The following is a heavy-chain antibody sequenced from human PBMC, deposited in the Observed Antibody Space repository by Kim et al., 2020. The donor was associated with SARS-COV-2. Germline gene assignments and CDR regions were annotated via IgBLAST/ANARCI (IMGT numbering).Heavy chain of an antibody. Sequence: GESLKISCKGSGYSFTTYWIGWVRQMPRKGLEWMGIIYPGDSDTRYSPSFQGQVTISADKSISTAYLQWSSLKASDTAMYYCARGPNTPYYYDSSGLHHWGQGTLVTVSS. CDR1: GYSFTTYW. CDR2: IYPGDSDT. V-gene: IGHV5-51*01. J-gene: IGHJ5*02. D-gene: IGHD3-22*01. CDR3: ARGPNTPYYYDSSGLHH.